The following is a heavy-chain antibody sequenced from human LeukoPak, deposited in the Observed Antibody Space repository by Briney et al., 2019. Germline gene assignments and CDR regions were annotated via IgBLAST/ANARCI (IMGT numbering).Heavy chain of an antibody. V-gene: IGHV1-2*06. D-gene: IGHD5-18*01. CDR3: ARGGGYSYGYYY. J-gene: IGHJ4*02. CDR2: INPNSGGT. Sequence: ASVKVSCKASGYTFTGYYMHWVRQAPGQGLEWMGRINPNSGGTNYAQKFQGRVTMTRDTSISTAYMEPSRLRSDDTAVYYCARGGGYSYGYYYWGQGTLVTVSS. CDR1: GYTFTGYY.